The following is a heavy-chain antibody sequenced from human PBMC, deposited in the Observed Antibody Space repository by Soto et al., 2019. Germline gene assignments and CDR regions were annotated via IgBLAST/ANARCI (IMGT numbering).Heavy chain of an antibody. V-gene: IGHV4-61*01. Sequence: QVQLQESGPGVVKPSYTLSVTCTVSGGSVSSRSHFWSWIRQPPGGGLQWIGYIYYTGNTNYSPYIMSRATLSVDTSRNQFSLRLTSVTAADTAIYYCARYDAESGSNKLDPWGQGTLVTVSS. CDR2: IYYTGNT. J-gene: IGHJ5*02. D-gene: IGHD5-12*01. CDR1: GGSVSSRSHF. CDR3: ARYDAESGSNKLDP.